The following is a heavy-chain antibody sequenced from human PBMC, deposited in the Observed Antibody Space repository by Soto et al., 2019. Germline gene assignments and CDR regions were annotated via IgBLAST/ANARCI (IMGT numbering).Heavy chain of an antibody. J-gene: IGHJ4*02. V-gene: IGHV4-31*03. CDR1: GGSVSSGDYY. CDR3: ASPPPPRYFDY. CDR2: IYFSGNT. Sequence: QVQLQESGPGLVKPSQTLSLTCTVSGGSVSSGDYYWSWIRQHPGKGLEWIGYIYFSGNTYYNPSLKSRVTXSXXSSKNRFSLQLSSVTAADTAVYYCASPPPPRYFDYWGQGTLVTVSS.